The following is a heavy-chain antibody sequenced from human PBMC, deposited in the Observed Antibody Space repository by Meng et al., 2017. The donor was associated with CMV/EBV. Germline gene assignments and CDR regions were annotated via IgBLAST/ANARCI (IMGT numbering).Heavy chain of an antibody. CDR2: ISYDGSNK. CDR3: ARDRRIAVAGKKYYYYYGMDV. Sequence: GGSLRLSCAASGFTFSSYAMHWVRQAPGKGLEWVAVISYDGSNKYYADSVTGRFTISRDNSKNTLYLQMNSLRAEDTAVYYCARDRRIAVAGKKYYYYYGMDVWGQGTTVTVSS. CDR1: GFTFSSYA. J-gene: IGHJ6*02. D-gene: IGHD6-19*01. V-gene: IGHV3-30*04.